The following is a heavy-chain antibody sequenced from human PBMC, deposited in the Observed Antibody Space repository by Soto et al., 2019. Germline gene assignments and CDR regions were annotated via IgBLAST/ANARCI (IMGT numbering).Heavy chain of an antibody. CDR1: GFTFSSYA. CDR2: ISGSIST. CDR3: AKGGYSPGYYYYGMDV. Sequence: EVQLLESGGGLVQPGGSLRLSCAASGFTFSSYAMSWVRQAPGKGLEWVSAISGSISTYYADSVKGRFSISRDNSKNTLYLQMSSLRVEDTAVYYCAKGGYSPGYYYYGMDVWGQGTTVTVSS. D-gene: IGHD3-22*01. J-gene: IGHJ6*02. V-gene: IGHV3-23*01.